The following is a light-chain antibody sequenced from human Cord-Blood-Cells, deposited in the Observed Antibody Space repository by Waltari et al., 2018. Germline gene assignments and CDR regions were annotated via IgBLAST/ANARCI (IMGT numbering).Light chain of an antibody. CDR3: SSYAGSNNLV. CDR1: SSDVGGYNY. J-gene: IGLJ2*01. Sequence: QSALTQPPSASGSPGQSVTISCTGTSSDVGGYNYVSWYQQHPGKAPKLMIYEVSKRPSGFPDRFSGSKSGNTASLTVSGLQAGDEADYYGSSYAGSNNLVFGGGTKLTGL. CDR2: EVS. V-gene: IGLV2-8*01.